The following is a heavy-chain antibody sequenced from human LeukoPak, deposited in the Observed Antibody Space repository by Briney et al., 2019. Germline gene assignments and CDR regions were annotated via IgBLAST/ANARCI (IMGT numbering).Heavy chain of an antibody. V-gene: IGHV3-30*18. CDR1: GFTFSSYG. CDR3: AKEKSSSNIDH. Sequence: GGSLRLSCAASGFTFSSYGMHWVRQAPGKGLEWVAVISYDGSNKYYADSVKGRFTISRDNSKNTLYLEMNSLRTEDTAVYHCAKEKSSSNIDHCGQGTLVTVSS. D-gene: IGHD2-2*01. CDR2: ISYDGSNK. J-gene: IGHJ4*02.